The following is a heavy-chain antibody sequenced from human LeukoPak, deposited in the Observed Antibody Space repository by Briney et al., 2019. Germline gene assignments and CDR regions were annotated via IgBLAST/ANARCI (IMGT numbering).Heavy chain of an antibody. Sequence: GGSLRLSCAVSGFTFSSYAMSWVRQAPGKGLAWVSGISGSGGSTHYADSVKGRFTISRDNSKNTLYLQMNSLRAEDAAVYYCAKDRSVAVAGTMAFDIWGQGTMVTVSS. CDR1: GFTFSSYA. CDR3: AKDRSVAVAGTMAFDI. V-gene: IGHV3-23*01. D-gene: IGHD6-19*01. J-gene: IGHJ3*02. CDR2: ISGSGGST.